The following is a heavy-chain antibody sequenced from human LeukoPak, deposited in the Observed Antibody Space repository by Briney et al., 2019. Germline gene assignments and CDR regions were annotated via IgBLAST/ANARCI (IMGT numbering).Heavy chain of an antibody. V-gene: IGHV3-48*01. CDR1: ALTFSSHS. J-gene: IGHJ4*02. CDR2: ITSSGTSI. CDR3: TRDGGQSSFDFDY. D-gene: IGHD2-15*01. Sequence: GGSLRLSCAASALTFSSHSMNWVRQAPGKGLEWISYITSSGTSIYADSVRGRFTISRDNARNSLYLQMNSLRAEDTAVYYCTRDGGQSSFDFDYWGQGTLVTVSS.